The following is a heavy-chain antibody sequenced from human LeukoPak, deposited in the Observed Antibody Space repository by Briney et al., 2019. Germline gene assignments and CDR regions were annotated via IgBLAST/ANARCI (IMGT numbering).Heavy chain of an antibody. CDR2: IIAFFGTT. CDR1: GYTFTGYY. CDR3: AFSAAASTVFDY. D-gene: IGHD6-13*01. J-gene: IGHJ4*02. V-gene: IGHV1-69*13. Sequence: SVKVPCKASGYTFTGYYMHWVRQAPGQGLEWMGRIIAFFGTTDYAQNFQGRLSITADESTSTAYMELSSLRSDDTALYYCAFSAAASTVFDYWGQGTLVSISS.